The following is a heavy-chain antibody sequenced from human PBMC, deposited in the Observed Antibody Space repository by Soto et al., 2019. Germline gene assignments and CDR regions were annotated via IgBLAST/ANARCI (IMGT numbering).Heavy chain of an antibody. CDR1: GCTFTSYA. CDR3: ARGLVPGLDPHYFDY. CDR2: INAGNGNT. Sequence: ASVKVSWKASGCTFTSYAMHWVRQAPGQRLEWMGWINAGNGNTKYSQKFQGRVTITRDTSASTAYMELSSLRSEDTAVYYCARGLVPGLDPHYFDYWGQGTLVTVSS. J-gene: IGHJ4*02. V-gene: IGHV1-3*01. D-gene: IGHD2-21*02.